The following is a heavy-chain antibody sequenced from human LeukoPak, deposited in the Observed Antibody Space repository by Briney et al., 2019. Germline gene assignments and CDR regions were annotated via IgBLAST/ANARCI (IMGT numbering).Heavy chain of an antibody. CDR1: GFTFSNAW. J-gene: IGHJ4*02. CDR3: TKRRYCSGGSCYSLTGDY. V-gene: IGHV3-15*01. D-gene: IGHD2-15*01. CDR2: IKSKTDGGTI. Sequence: GGSLRLSCAASGFTFSNAWMSWVRQAPGKGLEWVGRIKSKTDGGTIDYAAPVKGRFTISRDDSKNTLYLQMNSLKTEDTAVYYCTKRRYCSGGSCYSLTGDYWGQGTLVTVSS.